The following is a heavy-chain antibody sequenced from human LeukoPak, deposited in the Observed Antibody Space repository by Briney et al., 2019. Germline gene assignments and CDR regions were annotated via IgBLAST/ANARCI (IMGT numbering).Heavy chain of an antibody. CDR1: GGTFSSYA. Sequence: SVKVSCKASGGTFSSYAISWVRQAPGQGLEWMGGIIPIFGTANYAQKFQGRVTITADESTSTAYMELSSLRSEDTAVYYCARFGGLITGTTGEDYWGQGTLVTVSS. V-gene: IGHV1-69*13. CDR3: ARFGGLITGTTGEDY. J-gene: IGHJ4*02. CDR2: IIPIFGTA. D-gene: IGHD1-20*01.